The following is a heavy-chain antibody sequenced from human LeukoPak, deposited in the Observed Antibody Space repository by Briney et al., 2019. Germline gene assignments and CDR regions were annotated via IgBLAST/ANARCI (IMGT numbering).Heavy chain of an antibody. CDR1: GYSFISYW. CDR3: ARHGGFDRGSNALDI. D-gene: IGHD3-22*01. Sequence: GESLKISCKGSGYSFISYWISWVRQMPGKGLEWMGKIDPVDSYTKYSPSFQGHVTISADKSTSIVYLQWSSLKAADTAMYYCARHGGFDRGSNALDIWGQGTMVTVSS. V-gene: IGHV5-10-1*01. CDR2: IDPVDSYT. J-gene: IGHJ3*02.